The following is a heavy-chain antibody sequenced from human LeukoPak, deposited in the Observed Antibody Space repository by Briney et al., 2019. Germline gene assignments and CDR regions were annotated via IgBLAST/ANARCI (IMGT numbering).Heavy chain of an antibody. J-gene: IGHJ4*02. D-gene: IGHD1-26*01. CDR2: ISAYNGNT. CDR1: GYTFTSYG. CDR3: ARKVVGATPPDY. V-gene: IGHV1-18*01. Sequence: ASVKVSCKASGYTFTSYGISWVRQAPGQGLEWMGWISAYNGNTNYVQKLQGRVTMTTDTSTSTAYMELRSLRSDDTAVYYCARKVVGATPPDYWGQGTLVTVSS.